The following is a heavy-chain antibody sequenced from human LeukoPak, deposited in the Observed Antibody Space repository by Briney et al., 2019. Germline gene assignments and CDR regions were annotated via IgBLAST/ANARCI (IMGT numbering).Heavy chain of an antibody. CDR3: AKAEYYYDSSGYRYYYYGMDV. D-gene: IGHD3-22*01. Sequence: SVKVSCKASGGTFSSYAISWVRQAPGQGLEWMGGIIPIFGTANYAQKFQGRVTITADESTSTAYMELSSLRSEDTAVYYCAKAEYYYDSSGYRYYYYGMDVWGQGTTVTVSS. J-gene: IGHJ6*02. V-gene: IGHV1-69*13. CDR2: IIPIFGTA. CDR1: GGTFSSYA.